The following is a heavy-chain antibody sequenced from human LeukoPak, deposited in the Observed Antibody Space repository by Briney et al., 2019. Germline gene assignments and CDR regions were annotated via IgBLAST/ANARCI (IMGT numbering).Heavy chain of an antibody. Sequence: SETLSLTCIVSGGSISSYYWTCIRQPPGKGLEWIGYIFYSGNTKYNPSLESRVTISADISKSQFSLRLSSVTAADTAVYYCARGGVVTTYDYWGQGILVTVSS. D-gene: IGHD2-21*02. CDR2: IFYSGNT. J-gene: IGHJ4*02. V-gene: IGHV4-59*01. CDR1: GGSISSYY. CDR3: ARGGVVTTYDY.